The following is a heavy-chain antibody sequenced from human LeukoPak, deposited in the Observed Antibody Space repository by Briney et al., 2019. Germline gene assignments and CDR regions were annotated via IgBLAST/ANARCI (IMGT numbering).Heavy chain of an antibody. Sequence: GGSLRLSCAASGFTFSRYSMNWVRQALGKGLEWVASISGGRNYIYYSDSVRGRFTISRDDAGNSLYLQMNSLSAEDTALYYCAREGGYCFGDTCRFFDYWGQGTLVTVSS. D-gene: IGHD2-15*01. CDR1: GFTFSRYS. V-gene: IGHV3-21*01. J-gene: IGHJ4*02. CDR3: AREGGYCFGDTCRFFDY. CDR2: ISGGRNYI.